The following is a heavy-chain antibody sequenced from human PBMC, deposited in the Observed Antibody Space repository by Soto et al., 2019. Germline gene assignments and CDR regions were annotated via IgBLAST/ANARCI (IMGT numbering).Heavy chain of an antibody. CDR3: AKDRTMARGIRAFDI. V-gene: IGHV3-23*01. CDR2: ISGSGGMT. D-gene: IGHD3-10*01. J-gene: IGHJ3*02. CDR1: GFAFGNYP. Sequence: EAQLLQSGGGLVPPGGSLRLSNVASGFAFGNYPMAWVRQTPGKGLQWISTISGSGGMTDYEDSVRGRFTVSIDHSKDTVHLQMTSLRADDTAVYYCAKDRTMARGIRAFDIWGQGTTVTISS.